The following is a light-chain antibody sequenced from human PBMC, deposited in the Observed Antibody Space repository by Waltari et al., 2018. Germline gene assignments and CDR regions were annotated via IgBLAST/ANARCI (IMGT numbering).Light chain of an antibody. J-gene: IGLJ1*01. CDR3: CSYAGSSTYV. Sequence: HSALTQPASVSGSPGQSITISCTGTNSDVGQYNYVPWYQQHPVQAPKLMIYDVNKWPSGVSTRFAGSKSGNTASLIISGLQADDEADYFCCSYAGSSTYVYGTGTKVTVL. CDR2: DVN. CDR1: NSDVGQYNY. V-gene: IGLV2-23*02.